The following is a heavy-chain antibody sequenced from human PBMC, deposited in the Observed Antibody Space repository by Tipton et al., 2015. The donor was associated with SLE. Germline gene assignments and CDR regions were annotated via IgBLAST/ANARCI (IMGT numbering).Heavy chain of an antibody. CDR2: IYHIGAT. CDR3: VRLRSKVLIDY. J-gene: IGHJ4*02. V-gene: IGHV4-31*03. Sequence: TLSLTCTVSGGSISSGRYYWSWIRQHPEKGLEWIGYIYHIGATYYNPSLKSRVTISVDTSKNQFSLEVRSVTAADTAVYYCVRLRSKVLIDYWGQGTLVTVSS. CDR1: GGSISSGRYY. D-gene: IGHD2-8*01.